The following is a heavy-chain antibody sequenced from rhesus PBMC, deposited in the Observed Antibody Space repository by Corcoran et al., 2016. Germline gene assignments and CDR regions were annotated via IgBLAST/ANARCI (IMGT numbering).Heavy chain of an antibody. CDR1: GYSISSGNY. V-gene: IGHV4-99*01. Sequence: QVQLQESGPGLVKPSETLSLSCAVSGYSISSGNYWGWIRQPPGKGLEKIGYISGTSGNTYNNPTLRSRVTISKATSKNQFSLKLNSVTAADTAVYYCARHSGSWNVIPDAFDFWGQGLRVTVSS. D-gene: IGHD6-25*01. J-gene: IGHJ3*01. CDR2: ISGTSGNT. CDR3: ARHSGSWNVIPDAFDF.